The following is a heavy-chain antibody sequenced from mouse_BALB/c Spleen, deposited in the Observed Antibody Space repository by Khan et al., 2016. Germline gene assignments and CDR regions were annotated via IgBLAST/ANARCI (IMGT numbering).Heavy chain of an antibody. Sequence: QIQLVQSGPELKKPGETVKISCKASGYTFTNYGMNWVKQAPGKGLKWMGWINTYTGEPTYADDFKGRFAFSLETSASTAYLQINNLKNEDTATXFCAANCSDAMDYWGQGTSVTVSS. V-gene: IGHV9-3-1*01. J-gene: IGHJ4*01. CDR3: AANCSDAMDY. CDR1: GYTFTNYG. CDR2: INTYTGEP. D-gene: IGHD1-1*01.